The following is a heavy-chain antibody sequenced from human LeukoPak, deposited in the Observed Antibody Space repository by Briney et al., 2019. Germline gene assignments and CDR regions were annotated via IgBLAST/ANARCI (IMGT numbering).Heavy chain of an antibody. D-gene: IGHD6-13*01. Sequence: SETLSLTCTVSGGSISTYSWSWIRQPPGKGLEWIGYIYYSGSTNYNPSLKSRVTISVDTSKNQFSLKLSSVTAADTAVYYCARDPYSSSWGEFDYWGQGTLVTVSS. CDR2: IYYSGST. J-gene: IGHJ4*02. CDR3: ARDPYSSSWGEFDY. V-gene: IGHV4-59*01. CDR1: GGSISTYS.